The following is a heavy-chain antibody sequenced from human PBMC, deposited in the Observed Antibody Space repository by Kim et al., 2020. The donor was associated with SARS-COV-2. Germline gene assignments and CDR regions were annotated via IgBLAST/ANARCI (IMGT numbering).Heavy chain of an antibody. CDR3: ARESWYENAH. V-gene: IGHV3-74*01. D-gene: IGHD6-13*01. Sequence: GGPYDADSGEGRFTISRDNAKNTLYLQMNSLRAEDTAVYYWARESWYENAHWGQGTLVTVAS. CDR2: GGP. J-gene: IGHJ4*02.